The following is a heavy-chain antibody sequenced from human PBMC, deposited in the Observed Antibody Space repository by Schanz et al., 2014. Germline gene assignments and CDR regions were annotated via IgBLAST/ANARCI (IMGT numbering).Heavy chain of an antibody. V-gene: IGHV3-23*04. CDR2: ISASGGDT. CDR3: ARPALWFGDNCFDP. D-gene: IGHD3-10*01. Sequence: EVQLVESGGGLIQPGGSLRLSCAASGFTFSTDAMSWVRQAPGKGLEWLSVISASGGDTYYADSVKGRFTISRDNAENTLFLQMNSLRAEDTAVYYCARPALWFGDNCFDPWGQGTLVTVSS. CDR1: GFTFSTDA. J-gene: IGHJ5*02.